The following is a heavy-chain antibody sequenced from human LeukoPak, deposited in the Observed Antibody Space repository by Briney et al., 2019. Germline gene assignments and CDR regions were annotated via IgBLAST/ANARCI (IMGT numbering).Heavy chain of an antibody. CDR1: GGSFSGYY. D-gene: IGHD6-13*01. CDR2: INHSGST. J-gene: IGHJ4*02. CDR3: ARQLAAAGTGSFFDY. V-gene: IGHV4-34*01. Sequence: SETLSLTCAVYGGSFSGYYWSWIRQPPGKGLEWIGEINHSGSTNYNPSLKSRVTISVDTSKNQFSLKLSSVAAADTAVYYCARQLAAAGTGSFFDYWGQGTLVTVSS.